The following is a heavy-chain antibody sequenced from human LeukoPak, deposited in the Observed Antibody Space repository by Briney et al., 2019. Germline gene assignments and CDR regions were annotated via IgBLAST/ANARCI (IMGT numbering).Heavy chain of an antibody. D-gene: IGHD2-8*01. J-gene: IGHJ1*01. CDR1: GGSISSYY. V-gene: IGHV4-59*01. CDR2: IYYSGST. CDR3: ARDRVLMVYARQIKYFQH. Sequence: PSETLSLTCTVSGGSISSYYWSWIRQPPGKGLEWIGYIYYSGSTNYNPSLKSRVTISVDTSKNQFSLRLSSVTAADTAVYYCARDRVLMVYARQIKYFQHWGQGTLVTVSS.